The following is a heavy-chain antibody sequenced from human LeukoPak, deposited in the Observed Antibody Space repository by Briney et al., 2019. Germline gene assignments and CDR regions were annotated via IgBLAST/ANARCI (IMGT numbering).Heavy chain of an antibody. CDR1: GGSISNSSYY. J-gene: IGHJ4*02. CDR2: IYYSGST. V-gene: IGHV4-39*01. CDR3: ARLYYDSSGYYQICYFDY. D-gene: IGHD3-22*01. Sequence: SETLCLTCTVSGGSISNSSYYRGWIRQPPGKGLESIGSIYYSGSTYYNPSLKSRVTISVDTSKNQFSLNLSSVTAADTAVYYCARLYYDSSGYYQICYFDYWGQGTLVTVSS.